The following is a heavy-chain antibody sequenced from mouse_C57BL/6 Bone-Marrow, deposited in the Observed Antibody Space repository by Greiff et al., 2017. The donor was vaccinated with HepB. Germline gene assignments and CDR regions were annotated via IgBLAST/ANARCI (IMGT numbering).Heavy chain of an antibody. D-gene: IGHD1-1*01. CDR3: ARTTVVGYYAMDY. CDR1: GYSITSGYY. V-gene: IGHV3-6*01. J-gene: IGHJ4*01. CDR2: ISYDGSN. Sequence: VQLKESGPGLVKPSQSLSLTCSVTGYSITSGYYWNWIRQFPGNKLEWMGYISYDGSNNYNPSLKNRISITRDTSKNQFFLKLNSVTTEDTATYYCARTTVVGYYAMDYWGQGTSVTVSS.